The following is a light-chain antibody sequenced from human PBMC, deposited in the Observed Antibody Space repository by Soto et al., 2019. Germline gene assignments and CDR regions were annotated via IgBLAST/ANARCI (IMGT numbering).Light chain of an antibody. V-gene: IGKV3-20*01. CDR3: QQYGNSPWT. CDR2: DAS. CDR1: QSVTTY. J-gene: IGKJ1*01. Sequence: EIVLTQSPATLSLSPGERANISCRASQSVTTYLAWYQQKPGQAPRLLIYDASGRATGTPDRFSGSGSGTDFSLTISRLEPEDFAVYYCQQYGNSPWTFGQGTKVDI.